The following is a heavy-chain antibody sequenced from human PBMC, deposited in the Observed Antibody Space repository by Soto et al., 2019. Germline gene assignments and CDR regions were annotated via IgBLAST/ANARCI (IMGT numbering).Heavy chain of an antibody. CDR3: ARGLGGLRPVSYYYYYMDV. J-gene: IGHJ6*03. CDR1: GGSFSGYY. CDR2: INHSGST. Sequence: PSETLSLTCAVYGGSFSGYYWSWIRQPPGKGLEWIGEINHSGSTNYNPSLKSRVTISVDTSKNQFSLKLSSVTAADTAVYYCARGLGGLRPVSYYYYYMDVWGKGTTVTVSS. D-gene: IGHD4-17*01. V-gene: IGHV4-34*01.